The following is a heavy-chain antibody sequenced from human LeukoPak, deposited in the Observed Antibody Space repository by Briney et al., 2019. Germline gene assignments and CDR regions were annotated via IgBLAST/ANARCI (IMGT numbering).Heavy chain of an antibody. J-gene: IGHJ4*02. CDR3: ARGKNPYYYDSRYFDY. CDR2: INHSGST. CDR1: GGSFSGYY. D-gene: IGHD3-22*01. Sequence: SETLSLTCAVYGGSFSGYYWSWIRQPPGKGLEWIGEINHSGSTNYNPSLKSRVTISVDTSKNQFSLKLSSVTAADTAVYYCARGKNPYYYDSRYFDYWGQGTLATVSS. V-gene: IGHV4-34*01.